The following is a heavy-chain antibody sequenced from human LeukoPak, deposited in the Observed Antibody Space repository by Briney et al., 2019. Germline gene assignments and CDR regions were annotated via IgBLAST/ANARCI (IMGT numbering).Heavy chain of an antibody. CDR1: GFTFTRSA. CDR3: AAAPSITGTTSWYYYGMDV. J-gene: IGHJ6*02. CDR2: IVVLSGNT. V-gene: IGHV1-58*02. D-gene: IGHD1-7*01. Sequence: SVRVSCKASGFTFTRSAMQRVRQTRGQCLVWIGWIVVLSGNTNYAQKFQERVTITRDMPTSTAYMELSSLRSEDTTVYYCAAAPSITGTTSWYYYGMDVWGQGTTVTVSS.